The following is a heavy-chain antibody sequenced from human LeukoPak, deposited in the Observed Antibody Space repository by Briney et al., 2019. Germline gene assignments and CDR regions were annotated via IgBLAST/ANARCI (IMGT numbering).Heavy chain of an antibody. Sequence: PSETLSLTCTVSGGSISSYYWSWIRQPPGKGLEWIGYIYYSGSTNYNPSLKSRVTISVDTSKNQFSLKLRSVTAADTAVYYCASNYHCSGCLDYWGQGNLVTVSS. CDR2: IYYSGST. CDR1: GGSISSYY. J-gene: IGHJ4*02. V-gene: IGHV4-59*08. CDR3: ASNYHCSGCLDY. D-gene: IGHD3-10*01.